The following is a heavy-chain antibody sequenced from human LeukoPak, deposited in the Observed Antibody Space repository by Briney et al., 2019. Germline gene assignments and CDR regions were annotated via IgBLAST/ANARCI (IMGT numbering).Heavy chain of an antibody. V-gene: IGHV4-59*01. CDR3: ARAGNNWSFDY. CDR1: GGSISNYY. Sequence: PSETLSLTCTVSGGSISNYYWSWIRQPPGRGLDWIGYVYYSGSTNYNPSLKSRVTISVDTSKNQFSLKVSSVTAADTAVYYCARAGNNWSFDYWGQGTLVTVSS. D-gene: IGHD1-1*01. J-gene: IGHJ4*02. CDR2: VYYSGST.